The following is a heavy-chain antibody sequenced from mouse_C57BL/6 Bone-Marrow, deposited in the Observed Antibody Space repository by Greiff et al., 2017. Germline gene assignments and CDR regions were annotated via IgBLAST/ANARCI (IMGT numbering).Heavy chain of an antibody. CDR2: IDPSDSYT. Sequence: QVQLQQPGAEPVMPGASVKLSCQASGYTFTSYWMHWVKQRPGQGLELIGEIDPSDSYTNYNQKFKGKSTLTVDKSSSTAYMKLSSLTSEDSAVYYCARYDYYGSSYKDYAMYYWGQGTSVTVSS. J-gene: IGHJ4*01. V-gene: IGHV1-69*01. CDR3: ARYDYYGSSYKDYAMYY. D-gene: IGHD1-1*01. CDR1: GYTFTSYW.